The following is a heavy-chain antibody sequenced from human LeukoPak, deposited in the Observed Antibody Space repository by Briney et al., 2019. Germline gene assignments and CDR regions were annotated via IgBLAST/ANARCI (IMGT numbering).Heavy chain of an antibody. J-gene: IGHJ4*02. V-gene: IGHV4-31*03. Sequence: TSQTLSLTCTVSGGSISSGGYYWSWIRQHPGKGLEWIGYTYYSGSTYYNPSLKSRVTISVDTSKNQFSLKLSSVTAADTAVYYCATSEYNSGSCWDYWGQGTLVTVSS. CDR1: GGSISSGGYY. CDR3: ATSEYNSGSCWDY. CDR2: TYYSGST. D-gene: IGHD1-26*01.